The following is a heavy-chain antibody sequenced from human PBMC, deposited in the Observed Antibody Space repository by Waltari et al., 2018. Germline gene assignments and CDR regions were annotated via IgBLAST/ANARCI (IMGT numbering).Heavy chain of an antibody. CDR1: GGPIRSGRYY. Sequence: QVQLQDSGPGLVKPSQPLSLTCTVPGGPIRSGRYYWRWIRQPAGKGLEWTGRIYTSGSTNYNPSLKSRVTISVDTSKNQFSLKLSSVTAADTAVYYCARGIGLEIFGGYYGMDVWGQGTTVTVSS. J-gene: IGHJ6*02. CDR2: IYTSGST. V-gene: IGHV4-61*02. CDR3: ARGIGLEIFGGYYGMDV. D-gene: IGHD3-16*01.